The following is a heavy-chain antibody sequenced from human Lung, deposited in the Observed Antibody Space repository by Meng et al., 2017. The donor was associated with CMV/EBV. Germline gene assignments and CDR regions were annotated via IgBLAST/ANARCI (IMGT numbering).Heavy chain of an antibody. Sequence: GESLKISCVASGFTFSSSSMNWVRQAPGKGLEWVSGISSSSSEIHYADSVKGRFTISRDNAKNSLYLQMNSLRAEDTAVYYCARSRSFDYWGQGKRVNGAS. J-gene: IGHJ4*02. V-gene: IGHV3-21*01. CDR1: GFTFSSSS. CDR2: ISSSSSEI. CDR3: ARSRSFDY.